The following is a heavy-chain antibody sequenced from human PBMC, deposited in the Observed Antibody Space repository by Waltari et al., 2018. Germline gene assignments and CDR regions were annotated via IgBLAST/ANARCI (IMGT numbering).Heavy chain of an antibody. CDR3: AREIRGTGYFPDAFDI. V-gene: IGHV3-48*01. CDR1: APLPSPYS. Sequence: EVQLVESGGGLVQPGGSLRPSWAASAPLPSPYSMNWVRQAPGKGLELVAYISSTGTTIYYTDSVQGRFTISRTNAQNSLYLQMNSLRAEDTAVYYCAREIRGTGYFPDAFDIWGQGTMVTVSS. J-gene: IGHJ3*02. CDR2: ISSTGTTI. D-gene: IGHD3-9*01.